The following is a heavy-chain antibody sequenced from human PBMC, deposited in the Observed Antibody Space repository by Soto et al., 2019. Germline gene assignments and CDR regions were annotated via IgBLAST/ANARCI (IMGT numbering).Heavy chain of an antibody. V-gene: IGHV3-43*01. CDR3: AKEAAAGIDY. Sequence: EVQLVESGGVVVQTGGSLRLSCEVSGFTFDDYTMHWVRQAPGKGLEWVSLISLDGGSTYYADSVKVRFTISRDNSKKSLYLQMNSLRTEDTALYYCAKEAAAGIDYWGKGTMVTVSS. J-gene: IGHJ4*02. CDR2: ISLDGGST. CDR1: GFTFDDYT. D-gene: IGHD6-13*01.